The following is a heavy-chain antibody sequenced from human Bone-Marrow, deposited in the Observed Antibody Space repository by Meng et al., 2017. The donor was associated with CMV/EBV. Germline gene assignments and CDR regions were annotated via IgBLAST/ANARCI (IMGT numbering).Heavy chain of an antibody. V-gene: IGHV3-30*02. CDR1: GFTFSSYG. J-gene: IGHJ4*02. CDR2: IRYDGSNK. D-gene: IGHD2-2*02. CDR3: TTETGVYCSSTSCYIGH. Sequence: GESLKISCAASGFTFSSYGMHWVRQAPGKGLEWVAFIRYDGSNKYYADSVKGRFTISRDNSKNTLYLQMNSLKTEDTAVYYCTTETGVYCSSTSCYIGHWGQGPLVTVSS.